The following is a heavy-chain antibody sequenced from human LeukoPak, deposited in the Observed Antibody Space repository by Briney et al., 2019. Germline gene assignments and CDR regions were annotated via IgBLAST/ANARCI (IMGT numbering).Heavy chain of an antibody. CDR2: IWYDGSNN. V-gene: IGHV3-33*01. J-gene: IGHJ4*02. CDR1: GFTFSSYG. CDR3: ATSKNIPAVGNYYFDY. D-gene: IGHD2-2*01. Sequence: PAGGSLRPSCAASGFTFSSYGMHWVRRAPGKGLEWVALIWYDGSNNYYADSVKGRFTISRDNSKNTLYLQMNSLRAEDTAVYYCATSKNIPAVGNYYFDYWGQGTLVTVSS.